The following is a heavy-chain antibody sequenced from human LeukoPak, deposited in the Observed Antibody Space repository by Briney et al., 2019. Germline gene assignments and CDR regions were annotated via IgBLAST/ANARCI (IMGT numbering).Heavy chain of an antibody. D-gene: IGHD2-8*01. CDR2: IWYDGSNK. CDR3: AKDPRVYGIGAFDI. Sequence: HPGGSLRLSCAASGFTFSSYGLHWVRQVPGKGLEWVAVIWYDGSNKYYADFVKGRFTISRDNSKNTLYLQMNSLRAGDTAVYYCAKDPRVYGIGAFDIWGQGTIVTVSS. V-gene: IGHV3-33*06. CDR1: GFTFSSYG. J-gene: IGHJ3*02.